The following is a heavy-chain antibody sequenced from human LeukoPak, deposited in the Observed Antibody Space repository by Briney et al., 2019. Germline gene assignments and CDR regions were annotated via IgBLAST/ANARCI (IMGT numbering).Heavy chain of an antibody. CDR1: GFTFSSHG. V-gene: IGHV3-23*01. CDR3: ARDRYWFDP. Sequence: GGTLRLSCATSGFTFSSHGMNWVRQAPGKGLEWVSGIIPSGHTTYYADSVRGRFTISRDNAKNSLYLQMNSLRAEDTALYYCARDRYWFDPWGQGTLVTVSS. CDR2: IIPSGHTT. J-gene: IGHJ5*02.